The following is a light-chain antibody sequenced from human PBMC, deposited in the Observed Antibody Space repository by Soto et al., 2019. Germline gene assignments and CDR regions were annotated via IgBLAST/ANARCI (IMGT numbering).Light chain of an antibody. Sequence: QSALTQPASVSGSPGQSITISCTGTSSDVGGYNYVSWYQQHSGKAPKLIIYEVSKRPSGVSNRFSGSKSGNTASLTISGLQAEDEADYYCSSYASGSPYVFGTGTKVTVL. V-gene: IGLV2-14*01. CDR3: SSYASGSPYV. CDR1: SSDVGGYNY. J-gene: IGLJ1*01. CDR2: EVS.